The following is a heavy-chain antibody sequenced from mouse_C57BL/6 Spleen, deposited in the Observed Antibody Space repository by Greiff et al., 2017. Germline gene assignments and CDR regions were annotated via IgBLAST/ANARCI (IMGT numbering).Heavy chain of an antibody. CDR3: AIGNLNFNWGSY. J-gene: IGHJ2*01. D-gene: IGHD4-1*01. Sequence: QVQLQQPGAELVKPGASVKMSCKASGYPFTSYWITWVKQRPGQGLEWIGDIYPGSGSPNYNEKFKSKATLTVDTSSSPAYMQLSRLTSEGSAVYYCAIGNLNFNWGSYWGQGTTLTVSS. CDR1: GYPFTSYW. CDR2: IYPGSGSP. V-gene: IGHV1-55*01.